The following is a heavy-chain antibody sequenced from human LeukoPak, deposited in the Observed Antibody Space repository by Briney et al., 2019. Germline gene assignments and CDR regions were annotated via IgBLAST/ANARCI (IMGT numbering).Heavy chain of an antibody. Sequence: GGSLRLSCVASGFPFSDYYMSWIRQAPGKGLEWVSYISSSGSTIYYADSVKGRFTISRDNAKNSLYLQMNSLRAEDTAVYYCARGLAVTTTRSPLDYWGQGTLVTVSS. D-gene: IGHD4-17*01. V-gene: IGHV3-11*01. CDR1: GFPFSDYY. CDR3: ARGLAVTTTRSPLDY. CDR2: ISSSGSTI. J-gene: IGHJ4*02.